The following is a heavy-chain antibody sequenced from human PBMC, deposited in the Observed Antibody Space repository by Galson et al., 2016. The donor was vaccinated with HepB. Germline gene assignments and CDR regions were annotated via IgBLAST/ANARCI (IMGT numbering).Heavy chain of an antibody. CDR3: AHVTVGAIRMDPFDI. D-gene: IGHD1-26*01. Sequence: PALVKPTQTLTLTCGFSLRTNGAGVGWIRQPPGKALEWLALLYWDDDKRYSPSLKRRLTVTKDTSKNQVVLTITNMNPVDTATYYCAHVTVGAIRMDPFDIWGQGTMVTVSS. J-gene: IGHJ3*02. V-gene: IGHV2-5*02. CDR2: LYWDDDK. CDR1: FSLRTNGAG.